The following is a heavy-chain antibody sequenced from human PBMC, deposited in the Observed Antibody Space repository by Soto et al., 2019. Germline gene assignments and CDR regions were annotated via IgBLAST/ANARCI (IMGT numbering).Heavy chain of an antibody. CDR3: ARDNWNPPPRRSYYGMDV. D-gene: IGHD1-1*01. V-gene: IGHV1-69*01. CDR2: IIPIFGTA. CDR1: GGTFSSYA. Sequence: QVQLVQSGAEVKKPGSSVKVSCKASGGTFSSYAISWVRQAPGQGLEWMGGIIPIFGTANYAQKFQGRVTITADESTRTAYMELSSLRSEDTAVYYCARDNWNPPPRRSYYGMDVWGQGTTVTVSS. J-gene: IGHJ6*02.